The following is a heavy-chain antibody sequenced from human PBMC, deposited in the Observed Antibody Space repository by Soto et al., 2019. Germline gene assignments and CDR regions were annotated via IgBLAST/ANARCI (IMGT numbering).Heavy chain of an antibody. V-gene: IGHV3-53*01. Sequence: PGGSLRLSCAASGFTVSSNYMSWVRQAPGKGLEWVSVIYSGGSTYYADSVKGRFTISRDNSKNTLYLQMNSLRAEDTAVYYCARDSARDRYYPYWGQGPLVTVSS. CDR3: ARDSARDRYYPY. CDR2: IYSGGST. J-gene: IGHJ4*02. CDR1: GFTVSSNY. D-gene: IGHD1-26*01.